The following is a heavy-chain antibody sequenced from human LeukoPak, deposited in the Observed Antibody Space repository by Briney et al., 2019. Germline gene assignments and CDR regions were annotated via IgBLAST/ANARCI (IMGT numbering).Heavy chain of an antibody. V-gene: IGHV3-7*01. D-gene: IGHD6-19*01. CDR1: GFTFSSYW. Sequence: GGSLGLSCAASGFTFSSYWMSWVRQAPGKGLEWVANIKQDGSEKYYVDSVKGRFTISRDNAKNSLYLQMNSLRAEDTAVYYCARDGIAVAGDYFDYWGQGTLVTVSS. J-gene: IGHJ4*02. CDR2: IKQDGSEK. CDR3: ARDGIAVAGDYFDY.